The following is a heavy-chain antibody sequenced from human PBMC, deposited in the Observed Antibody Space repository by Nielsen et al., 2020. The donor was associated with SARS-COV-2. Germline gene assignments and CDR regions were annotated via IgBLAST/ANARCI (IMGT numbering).Heavy chain of an antibody. CDR1: GFTFSTYA. D-gene: IGHD6-19*01. CDR2: ISAST. Sequence: GGSLRLSCVVSGFTFSTYAMRWVRHAPGKGLEWVSAISASTYYAASVKGRFTISSDTSKNTRYLQMNSLRAEDTAVYYCAKWSGYTSGWYGDYWGQGTLVTVSS. V-gene: IGHV3-23*01. CDR3: AKWSGYTSGWYGDY. J-gene: IGHJ4*02.